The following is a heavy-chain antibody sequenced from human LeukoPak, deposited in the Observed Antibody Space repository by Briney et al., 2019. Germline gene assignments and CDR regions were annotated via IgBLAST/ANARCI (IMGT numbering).Heavy chain of an antibody. CDR3: AKDTTYYYGSGSSGSYSDY. J-gene: IGHJ4*02. V-gene: IGHV3-23*01. CDR2: ISGSGGST. Sequence: GGSLRLSCAASGFTFSSYAMSWVRQAPGKGLEWVSAISGSGGSTYYADSVKGRFTISRDNSKNTLYLQMNSLRAEDTAVYYCAKDTTYYYGSGSSGSYSDYWGQGTLVTVSS. D-gene: IGHD3-10*01. CDR1: GFTFSSYA.